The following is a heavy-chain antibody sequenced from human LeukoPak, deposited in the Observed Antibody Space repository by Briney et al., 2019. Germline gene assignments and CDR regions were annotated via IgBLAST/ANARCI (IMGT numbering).Heavy chain of an antibody. Sequence: PSETLSLTCTVSGGSISSGGYCWSWIRQHPGKGLEWIGYIYYSGSTYYNPSLKSRVTISVDTSKNQFSLKLSSVTAADTAVYYCATAPTVDYFDYWGQGTLVTVSS. CDR2: IYYSGST. CDR1: GGSISSGGYC. D-gene: IGHD4-23*01. J-gene: IGHJ4*02. CDR3: ATAPTVDYFDY. V-gene: IGHV4-31*03.